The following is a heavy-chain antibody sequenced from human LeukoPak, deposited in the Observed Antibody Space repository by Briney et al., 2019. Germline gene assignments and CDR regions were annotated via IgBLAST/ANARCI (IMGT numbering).Heavy chain of an antibody. Sequence: SETLSLTCTVSGGSISSYYWSWIRQPAGKGLEWIGRIYTSGSTKYNPSLKSRVTMSVDTYKNEFSLTLNSVTAADTAVYYCARENTDHPYYDFWGQGTLATVSS. CDR1: GGSISSYY. V-gene: IGHV4-4*07. CDR2: IYTSGST. D-gene: IGHD1-14*01. J-gene: IGHJ4*02. CDR3: ARENTDHPYYDF.